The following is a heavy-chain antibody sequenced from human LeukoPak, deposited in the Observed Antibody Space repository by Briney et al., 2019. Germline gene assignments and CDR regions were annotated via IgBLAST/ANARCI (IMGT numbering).Heavy chain of an antibody. CDR3: AKGGDEFDY. CDR2: IDRSGDDT. J-gene: IGHJ4*02. V-gene: IGHV3-23*01. CDR1: GFTFSRHA. D-gene: IGHD7-27*01. Sequence: HPGGSLRLSCAASGFTFSRHAMSWVRQAPGRGLEWVSTIDRSGDDTYYRDSVKGRFTISRDNSKSTLYLQMYSLRAEDTAIYYCAKGGDEFDYWGQGTLVTVSS.